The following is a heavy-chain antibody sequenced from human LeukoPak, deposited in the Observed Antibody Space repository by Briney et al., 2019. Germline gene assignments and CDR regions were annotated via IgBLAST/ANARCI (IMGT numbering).Heavy chain of an antibody. CDR2: ISSSGSTI. J-gene: IGHJ5*02. D-gene: IGHD5-12*01. Sequence: GGSLGLSCAASGFTFRNYVVHWVRQAPGKGLEWVSYISSSGSTIYYADSVKGRFTISRDNAKNSLYLQMNSLRAEDTAVYYCARAGGYEKNWFDPWGQGTLVTVSS. V-gene: IGHV3-48*04. CDR1: GFTFRNYV. CDR3: ARAGGYEKNWFDP.